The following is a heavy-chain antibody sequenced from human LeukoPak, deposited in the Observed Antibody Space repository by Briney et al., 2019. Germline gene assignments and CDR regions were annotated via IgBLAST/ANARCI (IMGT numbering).Heavy chain of an antibody. Sequence: SETLSLTCTVSGYSISSGYYWGWIRQPPGKGLEWSGSIYHSGSTYYNPSLKSRVTISVDTSKNQFSLKLSSVTAADTAVYYCARETMITFGGVIVTFNYGMDVWGQGTTVTVSS. CDR1: GYSISSGYY. V-gene: IGHV4-38-2*02. D-gene: IGHD3-16*02. J-gene: IGHJ6*02. CDR3: ARETMITFGGVIVTFNYGMDV. CDR2: IYHSGST.